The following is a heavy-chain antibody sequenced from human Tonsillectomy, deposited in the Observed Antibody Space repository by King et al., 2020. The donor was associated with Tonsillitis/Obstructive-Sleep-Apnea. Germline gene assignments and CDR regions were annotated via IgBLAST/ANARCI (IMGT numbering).Heavy chain of an antibody. D-gene: IGHD5-12*01. J-gene: IGHJ5*02. CDR3: ARGDFGGYGGRTIWFDP. V-gene: IGHV4-34*01. CDR2: VNHSGST. CDR1: GGSVSDYY. Sequence: VQLQQWGAGLLKPSETLSLTCAVYGGSVSDYYWSWIRQPPGKGLEWIGEVNHSGSTSYNPSLKSRVTISVDMSKNQFSLKLSSVTAADTAVYYCARGDFGGYGGRTIWFDPWGQGTLVTVSS.